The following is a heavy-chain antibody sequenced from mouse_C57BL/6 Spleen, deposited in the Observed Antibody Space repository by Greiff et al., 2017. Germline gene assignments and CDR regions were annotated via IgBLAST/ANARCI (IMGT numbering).Heavy chain of an antibody. CDR2: IYPGNSDT. J-gene: IGHJ4*01. CDR3: TRKYGSSYDYAMDY. V-gene: IGHV1-5*01. Sequence: VQLQQSGTVLARPGASVKMSCKTSGYTFTSYWMHWVKQRPGQGLEWIGAIYPGNSDTSYNQKFKGKAKLTAVTSASTAYMELSSLTNEDSAVYYCTRKYGSSYDYAMDYWGQGTSVTVSS. D-gene: IGHD1-1*01. CDR1: GYTFTSYW.